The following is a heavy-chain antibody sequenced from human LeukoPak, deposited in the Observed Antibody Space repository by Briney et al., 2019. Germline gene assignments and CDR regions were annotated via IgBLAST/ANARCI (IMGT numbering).Heavy chain of an antibody. D-gene: IGHD3-22*01. J-gene: IGHJ4*02. CDR2: ISNDGSNK. V-gene: IGHV3-30*18. CDR3: AQEDYYDSSAYLGH. Sequence: GGSLRLSCAAAGFTFSSYGMRGVRQAPGKGLGWVAVISNDGSNKYYADSVKGRFTISRDNSKNTLYLQMNSLRGEDSAVYYCAQEDYYDSSAYLGHWGQGTLVTVSS. CDR1: GFTFSSYG.